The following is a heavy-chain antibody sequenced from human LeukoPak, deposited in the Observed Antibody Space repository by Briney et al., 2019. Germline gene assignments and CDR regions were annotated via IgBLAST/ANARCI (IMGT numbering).Heavy chain of an antibody. Sequence: SETLSLTCAVYGGSFSGYYWSWIRQPPGKGLEWIGEINHSGSTNYNPSLKSRVTISVDTSKNQFSLKLSSVTAADTAVYYCARFIGSSWYYFDYWGQGTLVTVSS. D-gene: IGHD6-13*01. V-gene: IGHV4-34*01. CDR1: GGSFSGYY. CDR2: INHSGST. CDR3: ARFIGSSWYYFDY. J-gene: IGHJ4*02.